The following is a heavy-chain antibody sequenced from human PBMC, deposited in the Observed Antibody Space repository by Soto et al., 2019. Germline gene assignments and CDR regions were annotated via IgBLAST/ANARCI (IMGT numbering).Heavy chain of an antibody. D-gene: IGHD3-9*01. CDR2: INAGNGNT. J-gene: IGHJ4*02. CDR3: ARSTAKMYYDILTSYFS. Sequence: ASVKVSWKSSGYTFTSYAVHWVRQAPGQRLEWMGWINAGNGNTKYSQKFQGRVTITRDTSASTAYMELSSLRSEDTAVYYCARSTAKMYYDILTSYFSWGQGTLVTVSS. CDR1: GYTFTSYA. V-gene: IGHV1-3*01.